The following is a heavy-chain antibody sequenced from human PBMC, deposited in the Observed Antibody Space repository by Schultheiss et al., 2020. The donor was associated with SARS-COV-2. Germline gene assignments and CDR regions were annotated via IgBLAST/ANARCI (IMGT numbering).Heavy chain of an antibody. CDR3: ALNPAAGTGGWFDP. Sequence: SETLSLTCTIYGGSFSGHYWSWIRQPPGKGLEWIGEINHSGSTNYNPSLKSRVTISVDTSKNQFSLKLSSVTAADTAVYYCALNPAAGTGGWFDPWGQGTLVTVSS. D-gene: IGHD6-13*01. V-gene: IGHV4-34*01. J-gene: IGHJ5*02. CDR1: GGSFSGHY. CDR2: INHSGST.